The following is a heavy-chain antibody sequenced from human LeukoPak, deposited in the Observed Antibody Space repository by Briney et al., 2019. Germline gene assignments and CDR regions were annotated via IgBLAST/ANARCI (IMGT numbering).Heavy chain of an antibody. D-gene: IGHD3-10*01. CDR3: AREPASYGHIFDY. J-gene: IGHJ4*02. Sequence: PGGSLRLSCAASGFTFTSYPMNWVRQTPGKGLEWVSYISSSGSTIYYADSVRGRFTISRDNAKNSLYLQMNTARAEDTAVYYCAREPASYGHIFDYWGQGTLVTVSS. V-gene: IGHV3-48*03. CDR1: GFTFTSYP. CDR2: ISSSGSTI.